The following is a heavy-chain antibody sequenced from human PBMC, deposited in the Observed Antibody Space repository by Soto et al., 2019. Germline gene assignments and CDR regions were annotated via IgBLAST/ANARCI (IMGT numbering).Heavy chain of an antibody. CDR3: AKKEEYDNVWGKSPLD. CDR2: INGPGDDT. CDR1: GFTFHNYA. J-gene: IGHJ4*03. D-gene: IGHD3-16*01. Sequence: GGSLRLSCAASGFTFHNYAMSWVRQAPGRGLEWVSSINGPGDDTYYADSVKGRFTISRDNSKNTLHLQMKSLRAEDTALYYCAKKEEYDNVWGKSPLDWGQGTLVTVSS. V-gene: IGHV3-23*01.